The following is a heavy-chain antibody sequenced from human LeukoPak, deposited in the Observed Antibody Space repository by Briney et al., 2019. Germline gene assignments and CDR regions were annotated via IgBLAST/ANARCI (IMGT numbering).Heavy chain of an antibody. Sequence: GGSLRLSCAASGFSFSSYGMHWVRQAPGKGLEWVAVISYDGSNKYYADSVKGRFTISRDNSKNTLYLQMNSLRAEDTAVYYCARSTYGDCDYWGQGTLVTVSS. CDR2: ISYDGSNK. CDR3: ARSTYGDCDY. D-gene: IGHD4-17*01. J-gene: IGHJ4*02. CDR1: GFSFSSYG. V-gene: IGHV3-30*03.